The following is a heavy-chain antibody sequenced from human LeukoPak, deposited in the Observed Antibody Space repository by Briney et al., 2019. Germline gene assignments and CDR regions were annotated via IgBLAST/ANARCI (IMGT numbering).Heavy chain of an antibody. V-gene: IGHV3-23*01. CDR1: GFTFSSYA. D-gene: IGHD3-22*01. Sequence: GGSLRLSCAASGFTFSSYAMSWVRQAPGKGLEWVSAISGSGGSTYYADSVKGRFTISRDNAKNSLYLQMNSLRAEDTAVYYCASKYYYDSSAPGTWGQGTLVTVSS. CDR2: ISGSGGST. J-gene: IGHJ4*02. CDR3: ASKYYYDSSAPGT.